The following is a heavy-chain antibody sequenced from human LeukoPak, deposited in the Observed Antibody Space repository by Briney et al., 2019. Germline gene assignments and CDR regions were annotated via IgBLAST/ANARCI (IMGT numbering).Heavy chain of an antibody. D-gene: IGHD5-18*01. CDR1: GFTFSSYA. J-gene: IGHJ4*02. V-gene: IGHV3-30-3*01. CDR3: QGRAMVTNDY. CDR2: ISYDGSNK. Sequence: PGGSLRLSCAASGFTFSSYAMHWVRQAPGKGLEWVAVISYDGSNKYYADSVKGRFTISRDNSKNTLYLQMNSLRAEDTAVYYYQGRAMVTNDYWGQGTLVTVSS.